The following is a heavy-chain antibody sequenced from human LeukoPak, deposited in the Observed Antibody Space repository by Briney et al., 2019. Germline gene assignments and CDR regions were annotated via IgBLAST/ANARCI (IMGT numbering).Heavy chain of an antibody. J-gene: IGHJ3*02. V-gene: IGHV3-21*01. CDR2: ISSSSSYI. CDR3: ARDTAGVDNAFDI. Sequence: GGSLRLSCAASGFTFSSYSMNWVRQAPGKGLEWVSSISSSSSYIYCADSVKGRFTISRDNAKKSLYLQTNSLRAEDTAVYYCARDTAGVDNAFDIWGQGTMVTVSS. CDR1: GFTFSSYS. D-gene: IGHD3-10*01.